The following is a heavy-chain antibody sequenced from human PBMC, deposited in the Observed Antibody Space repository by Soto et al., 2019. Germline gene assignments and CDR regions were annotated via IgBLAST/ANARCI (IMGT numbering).Heavy chain of an antibody. CDR2: IGFDGNND. D-gene: IGHD2-15*01. Sequence: GGSLRLSCAASGFSLSSYGMHWVRQAPGKGLEWVAVIGFDGNNDYYADSVKGRFTVSRDNSKNTLYLQMNGLRAEDTAVYYCARAGCDGGRCYTLVGLRYGMDVWGQGTTVTVSS. V-gene: IGHV3-30*02. CDR1: GFSLSSYG. J-gene: IGHJ6*02. CDR3: ARAGCDGGRCYTLVGLRYGMDV.